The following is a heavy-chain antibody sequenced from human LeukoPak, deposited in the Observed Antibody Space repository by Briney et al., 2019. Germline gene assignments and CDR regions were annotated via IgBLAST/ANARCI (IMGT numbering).Heavy chain of an antibody. J-gene: IGHJ4*02. CDR3: ARDSGYYNDH. D-gene: IGHD3-22*01. Sequence: SETLSLTCTVSGGSISSYYWNWIRQPPGKGLEWIGHIYYSGSTYYNPSLKSRVTISADTSKNQFSLKLSSVTAADTAVYYCARDSGYYNDHWGQGTLVTVSS. V-gene: IGHV4-59*01. CDR2: IYYSGST. CDR1: GGSISSYY.